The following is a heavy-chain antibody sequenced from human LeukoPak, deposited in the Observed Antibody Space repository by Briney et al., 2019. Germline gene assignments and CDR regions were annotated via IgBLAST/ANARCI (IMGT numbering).Heavy chain of an antibody. CDR3: AKSLLVVVVAALDY. D-gene: IGHD2-15*01. CDR2: ISGSGGST. V-gene: IGHV3-23*01. Sequence: GGSLRLSCAASGFTFSSYAMSWVRQAPGKGLEWVSAISGSGGSTYYADSVKGRFTTSRDNSKNTLYLQMNSLRAEDTAVYYCAKSLLVVVVAALDYWGQGTLVTVSS. CDR1: GFTFSSYA. J-gene: IGHJ4*02.